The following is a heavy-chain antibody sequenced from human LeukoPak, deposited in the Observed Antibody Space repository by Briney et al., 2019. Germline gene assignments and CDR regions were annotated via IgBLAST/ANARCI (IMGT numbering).Heavy chain of an antibody. CDR3: ARDLGKSYGSPFDY. J-gene: IGHJ4*02. V-gene: IGHV3-74*01. CDR1: GFTFSYYW. D-gene: IGHD5-18*01. CDR2: INPDGTYT. Sequence: GGSLRLSCTAAGFTFSYYWMHWVRQAPGKGLVWVSRINPDGTYTTYADSVRGRFTISRDNAKNTLYLQMNSLRAEDTAVYYCARDLGKSYGSPFDYWGQGTLVTVSS.